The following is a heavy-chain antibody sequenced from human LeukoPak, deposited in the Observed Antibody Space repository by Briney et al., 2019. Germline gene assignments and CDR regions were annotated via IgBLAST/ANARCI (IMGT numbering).Heavy chain of an antibody. D-gene: IGHD1-14*01. CDR3: AKGSGINHYHWIDP. V-gene: IGHV3-23*01. CDR1: EFTFSNYA. J-gene: IGHJ5*02. Sequence: GGSLRLSCAASEFTFSNYAMNWVRRAPGKGLEWVSGISGGGGSTYYADSVKGRFTISRDNSKNTLYLQMDSLRAEDTALYYCAKGSGINHYHWIDPWGQGTLVTVSS. CDR2: ISGGGGST.